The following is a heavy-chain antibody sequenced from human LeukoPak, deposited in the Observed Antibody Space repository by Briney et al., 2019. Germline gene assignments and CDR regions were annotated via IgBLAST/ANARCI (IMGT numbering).Heavy chain of an antibody. CDR2: INPSGGST. D-gene: IGHD2-15*01. CDR3: ALLDIVVVVAAPDAFDI. V-gene: IGHV1-46*01. CDR1: GYTFTSYY. J-gene: IGHJ3*02. Sequence: ASVKVSCKASGYTFTSYYMHWVRQAPGQGLEWMGIINPSGGSTSYAQKFQGRVTMTRDMSTSTVYMELSSLRSEDTAVYYCALLDIVVVVAAPDAFDIWGQGTMVTVSS.